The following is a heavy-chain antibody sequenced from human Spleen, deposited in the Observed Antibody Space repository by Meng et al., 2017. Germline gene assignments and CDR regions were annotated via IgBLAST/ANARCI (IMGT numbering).Heavy chain of an antibody. D-gene: IGHD6-13*01. CDR3: ARDEDISAAGYLLGDF. V-gene: IGHV1-2*06. J-gene: IGHJ4*02. CDR2: IDPKSDNT. CDR1: GYTFTGYW. Sequence: QSGAEVKKPGASVKVSGKASGYTFTGYWIQWVRQAPGQGLEWMGRIDPKSDNTHYAQKFQGRVTMTRDTSISTAYMELSGLRSDDTAVYYCARDEDISAAGYLLGDFWGQGTLVTVSS.